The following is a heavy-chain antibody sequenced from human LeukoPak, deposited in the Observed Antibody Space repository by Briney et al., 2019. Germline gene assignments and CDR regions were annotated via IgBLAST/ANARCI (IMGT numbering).Heavy chain of an antibody. J-gene: IGHJ3*02. Sequence: GGSLRLSCAASGFTFNNYAMSWVRQAPGKGLEWVSAISGSGGSTYYADSVKGRFTISRDNSKNTLYLQMNSLRAEDTAVYYCASGNVDTAMVYVDDAFDIWGQGTMVTVSS. CDR2: ISGSGGST. CDR3: ASGNVDTAMVYVDDAFDI. CDR1: GFTFNNYA. V-gene: IGHV3-23*01. D-gene: IGHD5-18*01.